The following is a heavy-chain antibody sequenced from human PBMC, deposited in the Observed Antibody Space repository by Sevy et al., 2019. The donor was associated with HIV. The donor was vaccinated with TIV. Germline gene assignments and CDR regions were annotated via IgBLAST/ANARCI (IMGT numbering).Heavy chain of an antibody. Sequence: PETMSLTCTVSGYSISSGYYWGWIRQSPGKGLEWIGSFYLGGGNYYNPSLKSRVTISPDSSKNQFSLKLNSVTAADTAVYFCVRLVTAVVYYFDYWGQGTLVTVSS. CDR3: VRLVTAVVYYFDY. D-gene: IGHD5-18*01. J-gene: IGHJ4*02. CDR2: FYLGGGN. V-gene: IGHV4-38-2*02. CDR1: GYSISSGYY.